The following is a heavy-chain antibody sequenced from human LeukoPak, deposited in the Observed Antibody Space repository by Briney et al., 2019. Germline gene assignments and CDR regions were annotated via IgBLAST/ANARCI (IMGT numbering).Heavy chain of an antibody. CDR2: ISGTSDTK. CDR3: AREAPRSFGQIDY. J-gene: IGHJ4*02. Sequence: PGGSLRLACAASGFTVSNNRLSWVRQAPGMGLEWVSYISGTSDTKYYAESVKGRFTISRDNAENSLYLQMNSLRDDDTAIYYCAREAPRSFGQIDYWGQGTPVAVSS. CDR1: GFTVSNNR. D-gene: IGHD5-18*01. V-gene: IGHV3-48*02.